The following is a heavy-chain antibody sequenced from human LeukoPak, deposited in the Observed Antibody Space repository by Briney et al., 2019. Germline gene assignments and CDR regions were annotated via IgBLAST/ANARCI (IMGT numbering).Heavy chain of an antibody. CDR1: GDSISSGHYY. J-gene: IGHJ4*02. D-gene: IGHD3-10*01. V-gene: IGHV4-61*10. Sequence: SETLSLTCIVSGDSISSGHYYWNWVRQSAGKGLDWIGYISSRGTSTYNPSLKSPVTISKDTSKNQFSLRLNSVTAADTAVYYCARAWFGELFFDYWGQGALVTVSS. CDR2: ISSRGTS. CDR3: ARAWFGELFFDY.